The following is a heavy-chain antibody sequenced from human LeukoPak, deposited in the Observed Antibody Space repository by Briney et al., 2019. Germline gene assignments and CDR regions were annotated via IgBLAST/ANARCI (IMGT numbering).Heavy chain of an antibody. Sequence: ASVKVSCTASGYTFTGYYMHWVRQAPGQGLEWMGWINPNSGGTNYAQKFQGRVTMTRDTSISTAYMELSRMRSDDAAVYYCARGLRPTSGSYYPYFDYWGQGTLVTVSS. CDR3: ARGLRPTSGSYYPYFDY. CDR1: GYTFTGYY. D-gene: IGHD1-26*01. V-gene: IGHV1-2*02. CDR2: INPNSGGT. J-gene: IGHJ4*02.